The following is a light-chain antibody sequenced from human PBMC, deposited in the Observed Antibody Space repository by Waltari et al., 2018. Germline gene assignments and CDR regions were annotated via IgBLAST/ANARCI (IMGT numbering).Light chain of an antibody. CDR1: RPNPGAGYD. V-gene: IGLV1-40*01. CDR2: VNT. CDR3: QSYDSSLTAWV. J-gene: IGLJ3*02. Sequence: QSVLTQPPSVSGAPGQRVTISCAGSRPNPGAGYDVPRDQQLPGTAPKLLIYVNTNRPSGVPDRISASKSGTSASLAITGLQAEDEADYYCQSYDSSLTAWVFGGGTKLTVL.